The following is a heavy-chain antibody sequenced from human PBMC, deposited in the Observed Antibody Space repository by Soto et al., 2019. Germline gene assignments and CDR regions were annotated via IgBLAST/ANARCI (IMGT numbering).Heavy chain of an antibody. J-gene: IGHJ4*02. D-gene: IGHD3-22*01. V-gene: IGHV1-46*01. CDR1: GYTFTSYY. Sequence: GASVKVSCKASGYTFTSYYMHWVRQAPGQGLEWMGIINPSGGSTRYAQKFQGRVTMTRDTSTSTVYMELSSLRSEDTAVYYCARGLIYDSSGYYFDYRGQGTLVTVPS. CDR3: ARGLIYDSSGYYFDY. CDR2: INPSGGST.